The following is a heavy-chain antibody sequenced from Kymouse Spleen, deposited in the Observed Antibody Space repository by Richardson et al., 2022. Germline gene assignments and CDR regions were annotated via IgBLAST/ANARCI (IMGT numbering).Heavy chain of an antibody. CDR1: GFTFSSYG. D-gene: IGHD1-7*01. J-gene: IGHJ6*02. CDR3: AKDQCITGTTWCFYYYYYGMDV. Sequence: QVQLVESGGGVVQPGRSLRLSCAASGFTFSSYGMHWVRQAPGKGLEWVAVISYDGSNKYYADSVKGRFTISRDNSKNTLYLQMNSLRAEDTAVYYCAKDQCITGTTWCFYYYYYGMDVWGQGTTVTVSS. V-gene: IGHV3-30*18. CDR2: ISYDGSNK.